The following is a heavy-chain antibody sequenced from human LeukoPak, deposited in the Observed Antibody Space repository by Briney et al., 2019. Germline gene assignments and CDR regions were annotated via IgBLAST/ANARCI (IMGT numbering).Heavy chain of an antibody. J-gene: IGHJ4*02. D-gene: IGHD2-2*01. Sequence: GGSLRLSCAASGFTFSSYAMTWVRQAPGRGLEWVSVASAGSGVTFYADSVKGRFTISRDNSKTTLYLQLNSLRVEDTAIYYCAKCDAGTYAFSDYWGRGTLVTVSS. CDR2: ASAGSGVT. CDR3: AKCDAGTYAFSDY. V-gene: IGHV3-23*01. CDR1: GFTFSSYA.